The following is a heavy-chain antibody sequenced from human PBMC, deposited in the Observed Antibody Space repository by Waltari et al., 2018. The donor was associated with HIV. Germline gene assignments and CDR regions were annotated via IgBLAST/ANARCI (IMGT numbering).Heavy chain of an antibody. D-gene: IGHD5-18*01. J-gene: IGHJ4*02. CDR1: GGSISSSSYY. CDR2: IYYSGST. Sequence: QLQLQESGPGLVKPSETLSLTCTVSGGSISSSSYYWGWIRQPPGKGLEWIGSIYYSGSTYYNPSLKSRVTISVDTSKNQFSLKLSSVTAADTAVYYCARYDVDTAMYFDYWGQGTLVTSPQ. CDR3: ARYDVDTAMYFDY. V-gene: IGHV4-39*01.